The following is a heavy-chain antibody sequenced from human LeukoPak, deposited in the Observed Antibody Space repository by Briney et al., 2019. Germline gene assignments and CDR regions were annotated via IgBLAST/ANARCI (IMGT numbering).Heavy chain of an antibody. D-gene: IGHD3-10*01. CDR2: IYHGGTT. CDR1: GGPLSTYT. J-gene: IGHJ4*02. Sequence: PSETLSLTCSVSGGPLSTYTWSWVRQSPGKGLEWIGYIYHGGTTNYSPSLKGRATISAHTARNQFSLRLRSVTAADTAIYYCARDTSVGSGMQYWGQGTLVSVSS. V-gene: IGHV4-59*01. CDR3: ARDTSVGSGMQY.